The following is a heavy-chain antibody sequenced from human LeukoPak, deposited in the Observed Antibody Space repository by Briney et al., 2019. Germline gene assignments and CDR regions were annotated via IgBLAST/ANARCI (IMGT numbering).Heavy chain of an antibody. CDR3: ARDLSPAHSSGWAEYFQH. CDR1: GGTFSSYA. D-gene: IGHD6-19*01. Sequence: SVKVSCKASGGTFSSYAISWVRQAPGQGLEWMGGIIPIFGTANYAQKFQGRVTITADKSTSTAYMELSSLRSEDTAVYYCARDLSPAHSSGWAEYFQHWGQGTLVTVSS. V-gene: IGHV1-69*06. CDR2: IIPIFGTA. J-gene: IGHJ1*01.